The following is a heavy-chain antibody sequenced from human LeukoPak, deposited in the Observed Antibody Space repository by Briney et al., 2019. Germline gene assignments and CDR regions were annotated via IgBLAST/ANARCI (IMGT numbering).Heavy chain of an antibody. D-gene: IGHD6-13*01. CDR1: GDSFSGYY. Sequence: SETLSLTCAVYGDSFSGYYWSWVRQSPGKGLEWIGSIFYSGITYYNPALKSRVTISVDTSKNQFSLKLSSVTAADTAVYYCTDAGYDYYYYMDVWGKGTTVTVSS. V-gene: IGHV4-59*05. CDR3: TDAGYDYYYYMDV. J-gene: IGHJ6*03. CDR2: IFYSGIT.